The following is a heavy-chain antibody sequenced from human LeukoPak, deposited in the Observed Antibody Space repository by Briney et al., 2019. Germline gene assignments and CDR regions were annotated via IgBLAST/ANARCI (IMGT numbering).Heavy chain of an antibody. D-gene: IGHD3-16*01. CDR1: GFTFSSYS. CDR2: ISSNGGTA. J-gene: IGHJ4*02. Sequence: GGSLRLTCAASGFTFSSYSMHWVRLAPGKGLEYVSIISSNGGTAYYADSVKGRFTISRDNSKNTLYLQMGSLRAEDMAVYYCGKSLGGITYGPGYYGGQGTLVTVSS. CDR3: GKSLGGITYGPGYY. V-gene: IGHV3-64*02.